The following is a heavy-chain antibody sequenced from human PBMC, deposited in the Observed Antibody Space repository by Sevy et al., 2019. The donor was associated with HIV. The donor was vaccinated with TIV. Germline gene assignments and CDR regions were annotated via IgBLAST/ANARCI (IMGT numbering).Heavy chain of an antibody. CDR1: GGSFSGYY. V-gene: IGHV4-34*01. CDR3: ARGGKTTVVTVFDY. D-gene: IGHD4-17*01. J-gene: IGHJ4*02. Sequence: SETLSLTCAVYGGSFSGYYWSWIRQPPGKGLEWIGEINHSGRTNYNPSLKSRVTISVDTSKNQFSLKLSSVTAADTAVYYCARGGKTTVVTVFDYWGQGTLVTVSS. CDR2: INHSGRT.